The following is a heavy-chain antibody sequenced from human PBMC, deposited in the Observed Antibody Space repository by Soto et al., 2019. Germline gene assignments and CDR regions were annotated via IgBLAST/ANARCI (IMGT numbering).Heavy chain of an antibody. CDR1: GGTFSSYA. V-gene: IGHV1-69*01. J-gene: IGHJ4*02. D-gene: IGHD1-26*01. Sequence: QVQLVQSGAEVKKPGSSVKVSCKASGGTFSSYAISWVRQAPGQCLEWMGGIIPIFGTANYAQKFQGRVTITADESTSPADMELSSLRSEDTAVYYCARALDGGATYPRFDYWGQGTLVTVSS. CDR3: ARALDGGATYPRFDY. CDR2: IIPIFGTA.